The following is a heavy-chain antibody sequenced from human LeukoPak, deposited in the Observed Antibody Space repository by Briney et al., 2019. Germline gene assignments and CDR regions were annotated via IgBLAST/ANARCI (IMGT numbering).Heavy chain of an antibody. CDR1: GYTFTSYY. V-gene: IGHV1-69*13. J-gene: IGHJ4*02. CDR2: IIPIFGTA. D-gene: IGHD3-10*01. Sequence: ASVKVSCKASGYTFTSYYMHWVRQAPGQGLEWMGGIIPIFGTANYAQKFQGRVTITADESTSTAYMELSSLRSEDTAVYYCARHYYYGSGSYRRYFDYWGQGTLVTVSS. CDR3: ARHYYYGSGSYRRYFDY.